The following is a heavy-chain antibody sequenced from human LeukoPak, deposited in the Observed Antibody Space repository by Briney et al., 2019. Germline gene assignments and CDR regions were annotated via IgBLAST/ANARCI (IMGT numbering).Heavy chain of an antibody. J-gene: IGHJ3*02. CDR2: ISSSGSTI. CDR3: ARELDIVVVVAATPAGAFDI. V-gene: IGHV3-48*03. Sequence: GGSLRLSCAASGFTFSSYEMNWVRQAPGKGLEWVSYISSSGSTIYYADSVKGRFTISRDDAKNSLYLQMNSLRAEDMAVYYCARELDIVVVVAATPAGAFDIWGQGTMVTVSS. CDR1: GFTFSSYE. D-gene: IGHD2-15*01.